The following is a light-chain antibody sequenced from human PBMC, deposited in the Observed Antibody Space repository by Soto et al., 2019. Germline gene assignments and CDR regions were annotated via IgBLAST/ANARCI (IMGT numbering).Light chain of an antibody. V-gene: IGKV1-39*01. CDR2: AAS. CDR3: QQSYSTPSLT. Sequence: DIQMTQSPSSLSASVGDRVTITCRASQSIDKYLSWYQQKPGKGPNLLIYAASNLRTGVPSRFSGSGSGTEFTLTISGLLPEDFATYFCQQSYSTPSLTFGGGTKVDIK. J-gene: IGKJ4*01. CDR1: QSIDKY.